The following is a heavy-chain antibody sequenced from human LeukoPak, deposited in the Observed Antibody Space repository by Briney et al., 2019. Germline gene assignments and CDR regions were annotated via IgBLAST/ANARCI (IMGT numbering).Heavy chain of an antibody. CDR2: ISAYNGNT. D-gene: IGHD6-13*01. V-gene: IGHV1-18*01. Sequence: ASVKVSCKASGGTFGSYAISWVRQAPGQGLEWMGWISAYNGNTNYAQKLQGRVTMTTDTSTSTAYMELRSLRSDGTAVYYCARDRVRIAAANWFDPWGQGTLVTVSS. CDR3: ARDRVRIAAANWFDP. J-gene: IGHJ5*02. CDR1: GGTFGSYA.